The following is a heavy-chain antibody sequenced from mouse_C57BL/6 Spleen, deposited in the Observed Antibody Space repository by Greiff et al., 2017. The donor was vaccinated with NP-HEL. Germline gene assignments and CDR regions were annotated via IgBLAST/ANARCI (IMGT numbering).Heavy chain of an antibody. CDR1: GFTFSSYG. CDR2: ISSGGSYT. Sequence: EVMLVESGGDLVKPGGSLKLSCAASGFTFSSYGMSWVRQTPDKRLEWVATISSGGSYTYYPDSVKGRFTISRDNAKNTLYLQMSSLKSEDTAMYYCAREGGTVGYFDYWGQGTTLTVSS. CDR3: AREGGTVGYFDY. D-gene: IGHD2-14*01. V-gene: IGHV5-6*01. J-gene: IGHJ2*01.